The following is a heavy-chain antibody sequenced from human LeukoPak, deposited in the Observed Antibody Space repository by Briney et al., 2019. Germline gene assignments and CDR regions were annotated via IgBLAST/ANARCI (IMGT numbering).Heavy chain of an antibody. CDR2: IWYDGSNK. CDR1: GFTFSSYG. CDR3: ARDIYGSGSYLY. J-gene: IGHJ4*02. V-gene: IGHV3-33*01. D-gene: IGHD3-10*01. Sequence: PGGSLRLSCAASGFTFSSYGMHWVRQAPGKGLEWVAVIWYDGSNKYYADSVKGRFTISRDNSKNTLYLQMNSLRAEDTAVYYCARDIYGSGSYLYWGQGTLVTVSS.